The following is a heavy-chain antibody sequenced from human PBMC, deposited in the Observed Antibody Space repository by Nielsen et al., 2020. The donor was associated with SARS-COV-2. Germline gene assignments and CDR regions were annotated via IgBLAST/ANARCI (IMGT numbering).Heavy chain of an antibody. Sequence: GESLKISCAASGFSFAEYGMHWVRQAPGKGPEWVAVTSYDGGFKDYGNSVKGRFTVSRDNSQNMLYLQMNRLRPEDTAVYYYAKVYLSGSYRPPREAFDVWGQGTKVTVSS. CDR3: AKVYLSGSYRPPREAFDV. CDR1: GFSFAEYG. D-gene: IGHD1-26*01. J-gene: IGHJ3*01. V-gene: IGHV3-30*18. CDR2: TSYDGGFK.